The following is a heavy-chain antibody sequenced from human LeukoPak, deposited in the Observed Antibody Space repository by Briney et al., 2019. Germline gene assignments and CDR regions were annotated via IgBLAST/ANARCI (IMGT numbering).Heavy chain of an antibody. CDR3: ARGTSAAGSDY. CDR2: INHSGST. D-gene: IGHD6-13*01. CDR1: GGXFSGYY. V-gene: IGHV4-34*01. Sequence: PSETLSLTCAVYGGXFSGYYCSWIRQPPGKGLEWIGEINHSGSTNYNPSLKSRVTISVDTSKNQFSLKLSSVTAADTAVYYCARGTSAAGSDYWGQGTLVTVSS. J-gene: IGHJ4*02.